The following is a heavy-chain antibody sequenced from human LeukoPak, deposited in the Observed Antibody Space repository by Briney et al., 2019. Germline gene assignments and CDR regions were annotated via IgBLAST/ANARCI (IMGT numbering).Heavy chain of an antibody. CDR2: IKQDGSEK. J-gene: IGHJ3*02. V-gene: IGHV3-7*01. Sequence: GGSLRLSCAASGFTFSSYWMSWVRQAPGKGLEWVANIKQDGSEKYYVDSVKGRFTISRDNAKNSLYLQMNSLRAEDTAVYYCARDPGYSQGAFDIWGQGTMVTVSS. D-gene: IGHD6-13*01. CDR3: ARDPGYSQGAFDI. CDR1: GFTFSSYW.